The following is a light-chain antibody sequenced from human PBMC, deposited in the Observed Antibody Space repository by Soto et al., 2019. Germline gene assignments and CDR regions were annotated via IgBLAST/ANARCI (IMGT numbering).Light chain of an antibody. CDR2: DAS. CDR3: QQYGSSPRT. Sequence: EIVLTQSPGTLSLSPGERATLSCRASQSVSSIYLAWYQQKPGQAPRLLIYDASTRATAIPDRFSGSGSGTDFTLTISRLEPEDFAVYYCQQYGSSPRTFGQGTKV. CDR1: QSVSSIY. J-gene: IGKJ1*01. V-gene: IGKV3-20*01.